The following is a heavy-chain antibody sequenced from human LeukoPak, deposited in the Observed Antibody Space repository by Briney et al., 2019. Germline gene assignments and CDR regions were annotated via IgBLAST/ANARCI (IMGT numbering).Heavy chain of an antibody. D-gene: IGHD2-2*01. CDR2: IYSGTI. J-gene: IGHJ5*02. Sequence: GGSLRLSCTVSGFTVSSNSMSWVRQAPGKGLEWVSFIYSGTIHYSDSVKGRFTISRDNSKNTLYLQMNSLRAEDTAVYYCAKVYDNQLLFNWFDPWGQGTLVTVSS. CDR1: GFTVSSNS. CDR3: AKVYDNQLLFNWFDP. V-gene: IGHV3-53*01.